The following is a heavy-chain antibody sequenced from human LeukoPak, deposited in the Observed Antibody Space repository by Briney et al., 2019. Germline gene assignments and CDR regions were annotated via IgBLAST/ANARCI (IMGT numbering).Heavy chain of an antibody. CDR1: GFTFSNYT. D-gene: IGHD2-2*01. V-gene: IGHV3-15*01. J-gene: IGHJ3*01. CDR2: IKSKNDGGTT. CDR3: AKDQGYCDSTTCYHDAFDF. Sequence: PGGSLRLSCAASGFTFSNYTMSWVRQAPGKGLEWVGHIKSKNDGGTTDYAAPVKGRFTISRDDSKNTLYLQMNSLRAEDTAVYYCAKDQGYCDSTTCYHDAFDFWGQGTMVTVSS.